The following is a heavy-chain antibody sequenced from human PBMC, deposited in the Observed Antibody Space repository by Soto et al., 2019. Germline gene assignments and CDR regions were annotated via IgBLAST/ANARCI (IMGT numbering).Heavy chain of an antibody. J-gene: IGHJ4*02. CDR2: ISAYSGNT. D-gene: IGHD3-9*01. V-gene: IGHV1-18*04. CDR1: GYTFISYG. Sequence: GASVKVSCKASGYTFISYGISWVRQAPGQGLEWMGWISAYSGNTNYAQKSQGRVTLSTDTSTSTAYMELRSLRSDDTAVYYCDIMGTGYLLDFWGQGSLVTVSS. CDR3: DIMGTGYLLDF.